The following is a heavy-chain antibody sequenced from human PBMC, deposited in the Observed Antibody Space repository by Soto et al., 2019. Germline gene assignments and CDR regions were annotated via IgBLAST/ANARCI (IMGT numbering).Heavy chain of an antibody. Sequence: SCKASGYFFADYAINWVRQAPGKGLEWVSSISSRSSNIDYADSVKGRFTISRDNANNSLYLQMNNLSADDTAVYYCARDTKMLAPLIYMDHWGRGTLVTVS. CDR3: ARDTKMLAPLIYMDH. CDR2: ISSRSSNI. CDR1: GYFFADYA. J-gene: IGHJ4*02. D-gene: IGHD3-22*01. V-gene: IGHV3-21*01.